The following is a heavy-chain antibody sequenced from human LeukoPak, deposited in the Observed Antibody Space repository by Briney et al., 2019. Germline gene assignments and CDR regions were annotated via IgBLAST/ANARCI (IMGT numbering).Heavy chain of an antibody. Sequence: ASVKVSFKASGYTFTSYYMHWVRQAPGHGLVWMGIIFPSGGGTSYAQKFQGRVTRTRDTSTSTVYMELSSLTSEDTAVYYCARAYSGYSIDFWGQGTLVTVSS. V-gene: IGHV1-46*01. D-gene: IGHD3-22*01. CDR2: IFPSGGGT. CDR3: ARAYSGYSIDF. CDR1: GYTFTSYY. J-gene: IGHJ4*02.